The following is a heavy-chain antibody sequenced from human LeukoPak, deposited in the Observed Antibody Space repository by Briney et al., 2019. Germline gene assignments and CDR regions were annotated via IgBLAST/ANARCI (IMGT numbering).Heavy chain of an antibody. CDR3: ARLRGISGWYYFDY. CDR2: IYYSGSA. V-gene: IGHV4-39*01. Sequence: SGTLSLTCTVSGGSISSSTYFWGWIRQPPGKGLEWIGSIYYSGSAYYNPSLKSRVTISVDTSKNQFSLKLSSVTAADTAVYFCARLRGISGWYYFDYWGQGTLVTVSS. J-gene: IGHJ4*02. CDR1: GGSISSSTYF. D-gene: IGHD6-19*01.